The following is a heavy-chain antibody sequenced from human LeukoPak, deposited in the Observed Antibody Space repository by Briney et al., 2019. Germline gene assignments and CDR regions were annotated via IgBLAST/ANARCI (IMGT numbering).Heavy chain of an antibody. J-gene: IGHJ6*02. Sequence: GGSLRLSCAASGFTFSSYWMHWVRQGPGKGLVWVARINSDGSSTSYADSVKGRFTISRDNAKNTVYLQMNSLRAEDTAVFYCAREEVIVVPAAIRLSSYYHGMDVWGQGTTVTVSS. CDR1: GFTFSSYW. CDR2: INSDGSST. V-gene: IGHV3-74*01. D-gene: IGHD2-2*02. CDR3: AREEVIVVPAAIRLSSYYHGMDV.